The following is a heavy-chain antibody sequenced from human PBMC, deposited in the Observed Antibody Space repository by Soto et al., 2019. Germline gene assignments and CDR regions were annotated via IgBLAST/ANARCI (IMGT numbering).Heavy chain of an antibody. V-gene: IGHV4-61*01. J-gene: IGHJ4*02. D-gene: IGHD6-6*01. CDR3: ARAAHGWDIAAHFDY. CDR2: IYYSGST. Sequence: PSETLSLTCTVSGGSVSSGSYYWSWIRQPPGKGLEWIGYIYYSGSTNYNPSLKSRVTISVDTSKNQFSLKLSSVTAADTAVYYCARAAHGWDIAAHFDYWGQGTLVTVSS. CDR1: GGSVSSGSYY.